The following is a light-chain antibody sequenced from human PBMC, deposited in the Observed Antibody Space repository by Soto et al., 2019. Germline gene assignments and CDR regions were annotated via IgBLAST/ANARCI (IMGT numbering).Light chain of an antibody. J-gene: IGKJ1*01. CDR3: QHYYSYPWT. V-gene: IGKV1-5*03. CDR2: EAS. Sequence: DIQMTQSPSPLSASVGDRVTITCQASQTVNRWLAWFQQKPGKVPKLLIFEASTLKSGVPSRFGGGGSGTEFTLTISSLQPDDFATYYCQHYYSYPWTFGQGTKVDI. CDR1: QTVNRW.